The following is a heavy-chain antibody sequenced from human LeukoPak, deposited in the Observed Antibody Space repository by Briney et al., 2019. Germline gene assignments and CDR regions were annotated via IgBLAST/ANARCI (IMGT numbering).Heavy chain of an antibody. V-gene: IGHV3-53*01. CDR3: AREGDYYDSKEY. Sequence: GGSLRLSCAASGFTVSSNYMSWVRQAPGKGLGWVSVIYSGGSTYYADSVKGRFTISRDNSKNTLYLQMNSLRAEDTAVYYCAREGDYYDSKEYWGQGTLVTVSS. CDR2: IYSGGST. CDR1: GFTVSSNY. J-gene: IGHJ4*02. D-gene: IGHD3-22*01.